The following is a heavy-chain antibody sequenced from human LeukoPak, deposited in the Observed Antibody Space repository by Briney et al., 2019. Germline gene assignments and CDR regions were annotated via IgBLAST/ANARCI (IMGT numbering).Heavy chain of an antibody. D-gene: IGHD4-17*01. CDR3: ASGGPTRGTLDF. V-gene: IGHV3-30*02. J-gene: IGHJ4*02. Sequence: GGSLRLSCAASGFAFSSYGMYWVRQTADKGLEWVAYIRRDGTYVNYADSVRGRFTISRDNSKNTLSLQINNMRVEATAGYSCASGGPTRGTLDFWGQGTMVTVSS. CDR2: IRRDGTYV. CDR1: GFAFSSYG.